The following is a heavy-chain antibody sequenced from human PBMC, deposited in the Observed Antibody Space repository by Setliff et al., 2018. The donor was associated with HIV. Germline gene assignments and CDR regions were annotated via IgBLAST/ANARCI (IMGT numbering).Heavy chain of an antibody. V-gene: IGHV4-39*01. CDR3: ARQNFDTSGYGASGGFDV. CDR2: IYYSGST. J-gene: IGHJ6*02. Sequence: PSETLSLTCTVSGGSIDSRSYYWDWIRQPPGRGLEWIASIYYSGSTYLNPSLKSRVTISQDKSENQSSLKLTSVTAADTAVYFCARQNFDTSGYGASGGFDVWGQGTTVTVSS. D-gene: IGHD3-22*01. CDR1: GGSIDSRSYY.